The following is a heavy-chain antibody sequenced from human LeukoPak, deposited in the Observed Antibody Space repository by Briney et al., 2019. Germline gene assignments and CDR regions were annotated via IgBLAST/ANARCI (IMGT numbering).Heavy chain of an antibody. D-gene: IGHD2-2*01. CDR1: GYTFTGYY. CDR3: ARTVCSSTSCYYGPFAGFDY. CDR2: INPNSGGT. J-gene: IGHJ4*02. Sequence: ASVKVSCKASGYTFTGYYMHWVRQAPGQGLEWMGWINPNSGGTNYAQKFQGRVTMTRDTSISTAYMELSRLRSDDTAVYYCARTVCSSTSCYYGPFAGFDYWGQGTLVTVSS. V-gene: IGHV1-2*02.